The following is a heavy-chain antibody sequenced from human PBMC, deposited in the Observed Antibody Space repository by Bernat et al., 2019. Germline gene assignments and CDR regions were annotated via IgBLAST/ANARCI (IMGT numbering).Heavy chain of an antibody. CDR3: TREPDDTS. V-gene: IGHV3-49*03. CDR1: GFPFGDYA. J-gene: IGHJ4*02. Sequence: EVQLVESGGGLVQPGRSLRLSCTTFGFPFGDYAMSWFRQAPGKGLEWVGFIRTKASGGTTEYAASVKGRFTISRDDSKSIAYLQMDSLKTEDTAVYYCTREPDDTSWGRGTLVTVSS. D-gene: IGHD3-9*01. CDR2: IRTKASGGTT.